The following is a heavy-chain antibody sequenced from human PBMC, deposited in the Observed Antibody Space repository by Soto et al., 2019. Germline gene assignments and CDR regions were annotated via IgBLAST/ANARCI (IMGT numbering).Heavy chain of an antibody. V-gene: IGHV4-59*01. CDR3: ARDRGDSEAFDY. J-gene: IGHJ4*02. CDR1: GGSISSYY. Sequence: PSETLSLTCTVSGGSISSYYWSWIRQPPGKGLEWIGYIYYSGSTNYNPSLKSRVTISVDTSKNQFSLKLSSVTAADTAVYYCARDRGDSEAFDYWGQGTLVTVSS. CDR2: IYYSGST. D-gene: IGHD4-17*01.